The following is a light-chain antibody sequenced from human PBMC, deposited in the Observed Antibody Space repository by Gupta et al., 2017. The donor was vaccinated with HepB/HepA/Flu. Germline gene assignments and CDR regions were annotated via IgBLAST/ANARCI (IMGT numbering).Light chain of an antibody. CDR2: DTS. V-gene: IGLV7-46*01. CDR1: TGAVTSGHY. J-gene: IGLJ2*01. Sequence: QAVVTQEPSLTVSPGGTVTLTCGSSTGAVTSGHYPYWFQQKPGQAPRTLIYDTSNKHSWTPARFSGSLLGGKATLTLSGAQPEDESDYYCLLYYSGVGDFGGGTKLTVL. CDR3: LLYYSGVGD.